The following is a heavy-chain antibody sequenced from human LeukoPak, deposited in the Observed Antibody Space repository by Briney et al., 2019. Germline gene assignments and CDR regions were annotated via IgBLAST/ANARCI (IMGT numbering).Heavy chain of an antibody. CDR1: GFTFSSYG. CDR3: AKATYGDYPFLFDY. J-gene: IGHJ4*02. V-gene: IGHV3-30*18. D-gene: IGHD4-17*01. Sequence: GGSLRLSCAASGFTFSSYGMHWVRQAPGKGLEWVAVISYDGSNKYYADSVKGRFTISRDNSKNTLYLQMNSLRAEDTAVYYCAKATYGDYPFLFDYWGQGTLVTVSS. CDR2: ISYDGSNK.